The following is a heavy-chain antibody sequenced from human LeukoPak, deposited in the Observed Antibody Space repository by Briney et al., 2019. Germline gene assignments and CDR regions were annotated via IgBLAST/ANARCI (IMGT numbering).Heavy chain of an antibody. CDR1: GFTFSSYS. CDR3: ARDSRGSSWFLYMDV. Sequence: GGSLRLSCAASGFTFSSYSMNWDRQAPGKGLEWVSSISSSSSYIYYADSVKGRFTISRDNAKNSLYLQMNSLRAEDTAVYYCARDSRGSSWFLYMDVWGKGTTVTVSS. J-gene: IGHJ6*03. CDR2: ISSSSSYI. V-gene: IGHV3-21*01. D-gene: IGHD6-13*01.